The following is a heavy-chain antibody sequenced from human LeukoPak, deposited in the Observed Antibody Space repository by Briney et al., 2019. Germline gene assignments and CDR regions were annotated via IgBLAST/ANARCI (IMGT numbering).Heavy chain of an antibody. CDR1: GFTFSSYG. V-gene: IGHV3-23*01. J-gene: IGHJ4*02. CDR2: ISGSGGST. CDR3: AKAPVTTCSGAYCYPFDY. Sequence: GGSLRLSCAASGFTFSSYGMSWVRQAPGKGLEWVSAISGSGGSTYYADSVKGRFTISRDNSKNTLYLQMNSLRAEDTAVYYCAKAPVTTCSGAYCYPFDYWSQGTLVTVSP. D-gene: IGHD2-15*01.